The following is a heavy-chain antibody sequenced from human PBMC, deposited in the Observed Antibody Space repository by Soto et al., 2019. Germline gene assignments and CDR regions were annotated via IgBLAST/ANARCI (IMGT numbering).Heavy chain of an antibody. CDR1: GFTFSTYA. J-gene: IGHJ4*02. V-gene: IGHV3-21*01. D-gene: IGHD6-19*01. CDR3: ASSGDSNGWSFDY. CDR2: ISSRSTYI. Sequence: EVQLVESGGGLVKPGGSLRLSCAALGFTFSTYAMNWVRQAPGKGLEWVSSISSRSTYIHYADSVKGRFTISRDNAKNSLYLHMNSLRAEDTAVYYCASSGDSNGWSFDYWGQGTLVTVSS.